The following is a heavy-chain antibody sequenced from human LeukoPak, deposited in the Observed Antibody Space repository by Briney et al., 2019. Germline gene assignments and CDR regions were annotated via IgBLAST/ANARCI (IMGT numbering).Heavy chain of an antibody. D-gene: IGHD6-19*01. J-gene: IGHJ4*02. CDR2: IYYSGST. Sequence: SETLSLTCTVSGGSICSYYWSWIRQPPRQGLEWIGYIYYSGSTNYNPSLKSRVTISVDTSKNQFSLKVSSVTAADTAVYYCARPKVSGWYLGSDYWGQGTLVTVSS. CDR3: ARPKVSGWYLGSDY. V-gene: IGHV4-59*01. CDR1: GGSICSYY.